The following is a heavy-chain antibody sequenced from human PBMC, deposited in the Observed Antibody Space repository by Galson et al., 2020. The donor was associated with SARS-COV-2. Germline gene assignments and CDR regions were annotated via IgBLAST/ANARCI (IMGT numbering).Heavy chain of an antibody. CDR1: GGSISSYY. D-gene: IGHD1-26*01. V-gene: IGHV4-59*01. CDR3: ARAGSFPYYYYYGMDV. Sequence: SETLSLTCTVSGGSISSYYWSWIRQPPGKGLEWIGYIYYSGSTNYNPSLKSRVTISVDTSKNQFSLKLSSVTAADTAVYYCARAGSFPYYYYYGMDVWGQGTTVTVS. CDR2: IYYSGST. J-gene: IGHJ6*02.